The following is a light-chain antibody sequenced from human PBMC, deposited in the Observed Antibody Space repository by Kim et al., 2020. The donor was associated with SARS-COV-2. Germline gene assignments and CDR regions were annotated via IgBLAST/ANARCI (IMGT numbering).Light chain of an antibody. Sequence: SSELTQDPAVSVALGQTVRITCQGDSLRSYYASWYQQKPGQAPVLVIYGKNNRPSGIPDRFSGSSSGNTASLTITGALAEDEADYYCNSRDSSGNPHVVF. CDR1: SLRSYY. V-gene: IGLV3-19*01. CDR3: NSRDSSGNPHVV. CDR2: GKN. J-gene: IGLJ2*01.